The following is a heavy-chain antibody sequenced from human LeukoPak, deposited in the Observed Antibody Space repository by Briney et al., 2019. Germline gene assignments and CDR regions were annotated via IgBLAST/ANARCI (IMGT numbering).Heavy chain of an antibody. J-gene: IGHJ4*02. V-gene: IGHV3-74*01. CDR1: GFSFRSYW. D-gene: IGHD3-22*01. Sequence: GSLRLSCAASGFSFRSYWMHWVRQLPGKGLVWASRISSDGNTTGYADSVKGRFTISRDNAKNTLFLQMNSLRAEDTAVYYCVRSGYYFDGSGYYMADYWGQGTLVTVSS. CDR2: ISSDGNTT. CDR3: VRSGYYFDGSGYYMADY.